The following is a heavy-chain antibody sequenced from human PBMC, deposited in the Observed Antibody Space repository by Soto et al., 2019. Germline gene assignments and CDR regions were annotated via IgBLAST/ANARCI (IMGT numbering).Heavy chain of an antibody. CDR1: GGTFSSYA. Sequence: QVQLVQSGAEVKKPGSSVKVSCKASGGTFSSYAISWVRQAPGQGLEWMGGIIPIFGTANYAQKFQGRVTITADESTSTAYMEMSSLRSEDTAVYYCARGYYYYSSGYYSNGYYFDYWGKGTLVTVSS. CDR2: IIPIFGTA. CDR3: ARGYYYYSSGYYSNGYYFDY. V-gene: IGHV1-69*01. J-gene: IGHJ4*02. D-gene: IGHD3-22*01.